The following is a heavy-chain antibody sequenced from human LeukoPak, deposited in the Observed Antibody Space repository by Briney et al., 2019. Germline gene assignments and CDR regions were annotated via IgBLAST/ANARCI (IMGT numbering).Heavy chain of an antibody. J-gene: IGHJ4*02. CDR3: AKDDHHHDYGDPRGIDY. CDR2: ISYDGSNK. D-gene: IGHD4-17*01. CDR1: GFTFSSYG. V-gene: IGHV3-30*18. Sequence: PGGSLRLSCAASGFTFSSYGMHWVRQAPGKGLEWVAVISYDGSNKYYADSVKGRFTISRDNSKNTLYLQMNSLRAEDTAVYYCAKDDHHHDYGDPRGIDYWGQGTLVTVSS.